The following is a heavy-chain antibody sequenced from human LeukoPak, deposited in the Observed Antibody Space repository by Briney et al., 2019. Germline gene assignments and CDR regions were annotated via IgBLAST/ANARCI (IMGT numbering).Heavy chain of an antibody. CDR2: ITSSSSTI. J-gene: IGHJ6*02. CDR3: ATNCYHYYGMDV. CDR1: GFTFSSYA. Sequence: GGSLRLSCAASGFTFSSYAMSWVRQAPGKGLEWVSYITSSSSTIYYGDSVKGRFTVSRDNAKNSLYLQMNSLRDEDTAVYYCATNCYHYYGMDVWGQGTTVTVSS. V-gene: IGHV3-48*02.